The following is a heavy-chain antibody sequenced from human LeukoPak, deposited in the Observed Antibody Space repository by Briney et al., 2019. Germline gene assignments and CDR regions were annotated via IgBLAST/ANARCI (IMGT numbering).Heavy chain of an antibody. CDR2: ISRTSTYM. D-gene: IGHD6-6*01. Sequence: PGGSLRLSCAASGFTFSSYSMNWVRQAPGKGLEWVSPISRTSTYMYYADSVKGRFTISRDNAKNSLYLQMNSLRAEDTAVYFCVRDLEYSTSSVSGRSFDYWGQGTLVTVSS. V-gene: IGHV3-21*01. J-gene: IGHJ4*02. CDR3: VRDLEYSTSSVSGRSFDY. CDR1: GFTFSSYS.